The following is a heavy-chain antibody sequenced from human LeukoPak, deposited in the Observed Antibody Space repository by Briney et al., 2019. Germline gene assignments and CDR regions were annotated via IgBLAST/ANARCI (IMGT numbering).Heavy chain of an antibody. CDR2: ISGSGGST. CDR1: GFTFSSYG. CDR3: AKDAYSGSYSAYYYYYMDV. J-gene: IGHJ6*03. Sequence: GGSLRLSCAASGFTFSSYGMSWVRQAPGKGLEWVSAISGSGGSTYYADSVKGRFTISRDNSKNTPYLQMNSLRAEDTAVYYCAKDAYSGSYSAYYYYYMDVWGKGTTVTVSS. D-gene: IGHD1-26*01. V-gene: IGHV3-23*01.